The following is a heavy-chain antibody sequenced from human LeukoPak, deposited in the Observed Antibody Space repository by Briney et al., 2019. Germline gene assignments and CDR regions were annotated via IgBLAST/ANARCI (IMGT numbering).Heavy chain of an antibody. Sequence: GGSLRLSCAASGFTFSSYSMNWVRQAPGKGLEWVSYISSSSSTIYYADSVKGRFTISRDNAKNSLYLQMNSLRAEDTAVYYCARMGTVTFDYWGQGTLVTVSS. CDR2: ISSSSSTI. J-gene: IGHJ4*02. CDR1: GFTFSSYS. V-gene: IGHV3-48*04. D-gene: IGHD4-11*01. CDR3: ARMGTVTFDY.